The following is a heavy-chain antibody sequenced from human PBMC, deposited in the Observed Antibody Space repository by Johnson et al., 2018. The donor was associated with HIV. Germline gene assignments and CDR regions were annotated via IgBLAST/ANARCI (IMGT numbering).Heavy chain of an antibody. D-gene: IGHD1-26*01. CDR1: GFTFSRYG. CDR2: INWNGGST. Sequence: VQLVESGGGVVQPGRSLRLSCAASGFTFSRYGMHWVRQAPGKGLEWVSGINWNGGSTGYADSVKGRFTISRDNAKNSLYLQMNSLRAEDTALYYCARVRSGWELLGAFDIWGQGTMVTVSS. CDR3: ARVRSGWELLGAFDI. V-gene: IGHV3-20*04. J-gene: IGHJ3*02.